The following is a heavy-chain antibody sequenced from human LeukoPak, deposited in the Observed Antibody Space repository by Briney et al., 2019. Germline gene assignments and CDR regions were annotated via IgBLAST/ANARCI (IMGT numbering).Heavy chain of an antibody. Sequence: GGSLRLSCAASGFTFCVYYMTWIRQAPGRGLEPLSFISPTGDIIKYVASVKGRFTISRDNAKSSMYLEMNSLRAEDTAVYYCAREHWAAPDHWGQGTLVTVSP. CDR1: GFTFCVYY. J-gene: IGHJ4*02. CDR2: ISPTGDII. CDR3: AREHWAAPDH. D-gene: IGHD3-16*01. V-gene: IGHV3-11*01.